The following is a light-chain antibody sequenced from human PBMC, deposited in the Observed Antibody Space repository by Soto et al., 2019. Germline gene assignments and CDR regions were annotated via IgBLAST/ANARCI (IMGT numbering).Light chain of an antibody. CDR2: EVS. J-gene: IGKJ5*01. CDR3: MQSTQLPPT. CDR1: QSLLHITGETF. Sequence: DVVMTQTPLSLSVAPGQPASISCKSSQSLLHITGETFLFWYLQKKGQPPQILIHEVSTRVSGVPDRFSGSGSGTDFTLEISRVETDDVCIYYCMQSTQLPPTFGQGTRLEIK. V-gene: IGKV2D-29*01.